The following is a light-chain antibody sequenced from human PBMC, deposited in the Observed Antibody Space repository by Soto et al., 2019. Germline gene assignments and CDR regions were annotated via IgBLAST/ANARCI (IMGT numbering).Light chain of an antibody. V-gene: IGKV3-11*01. J-gene: IGKJ5*01. Sequence: EIVLTQSPATLSLSPGERATLSCRASQSVSSYLAWYQQKPGQAPRLLIYDASNRATGIPARFSGSGSGTVFTLTISILDPEDFAVYYCQQRSDFGQGTRLEIK. CDR3: QQRSD. CDR2: DAS. CDR1: QSVSSY.